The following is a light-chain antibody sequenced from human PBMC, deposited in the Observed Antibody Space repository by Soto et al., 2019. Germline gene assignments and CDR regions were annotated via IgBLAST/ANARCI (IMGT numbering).Light chain of an antibody. CDR1: QSVSSN. Sequence: EIGVTQSPATLSVSPGERATLSCRASQSVSSNLAWYHQKPGQAPRLLIYGASTRATGIPARFSGSGSGTEFTLTISSLQSEDFAVYYCQQYNNWPPWTFGQGTKVDIK. J-gene: IGKJ1*01. CDR3: QQYNNWPPWT. CDR2: GAS. V-gene: IGKV3-15*01.